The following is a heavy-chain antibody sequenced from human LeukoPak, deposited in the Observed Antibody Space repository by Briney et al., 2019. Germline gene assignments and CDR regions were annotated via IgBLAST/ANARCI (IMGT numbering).Heavy chain of an antibody. D-gene: IGHD1-26*01. Sequence: GGSLRLSCATSVVTLTNYNMNWVPQAPGPPLESVSSFTSTGTYIFYADSVKGRFTISRDNAKNSLYLQMNSLGPEDTAVYYCARDPYSGNYGNYYYYYMDVWGKGTTVTISS. CDR3: ARDPYSGNYGNYYYYYMDV. CDR1: VVTLTNYN. CDR2: FTSTGTYI. J-gene: IGHJ6*03. V-gene: IGHV3-21*01.